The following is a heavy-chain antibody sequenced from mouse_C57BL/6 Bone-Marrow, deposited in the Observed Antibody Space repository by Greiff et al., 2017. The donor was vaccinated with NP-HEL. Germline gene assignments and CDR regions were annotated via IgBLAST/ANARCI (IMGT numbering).Heavy chain of an antibody. Sequence: EVQVVESGGGLVKPGGSLKLSCAASGFTFSSYAMSWVRQTPEKRLEWVATISDGGSYTYYPDNVKGRFTISRDNAKNNLYLQMSHLKSEDTAMYYCARNYDVWFAYWGQGTLVTVSA. CDR2: ISDGGSYT. D-gene: IGHD2-4*01. CDR1: GFTFSSYA. J-gene: IGHJ3*01. V-gene: IGHV5-4*01. CDR3: ARNYDVWFAY.